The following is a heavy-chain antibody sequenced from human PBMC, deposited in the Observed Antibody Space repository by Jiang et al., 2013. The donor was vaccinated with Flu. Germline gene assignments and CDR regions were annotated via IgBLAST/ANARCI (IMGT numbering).Heavy chain of an antibody. V-gene: IGHV3-7*03. CDR1: SHLSSLL. J-gene: IGHJ4*02. D-gene: IGHD2/OR15-2a*01. CDR3: VSETTFYDSSIPTPLGF. CDR2: IKQDGDER. Sequence: LVESGEAWSSLGVPKTLLYGLWSHLSSLLAELGPPGSREGLEWVASIKQDGDERSYVDSVKGRFTISRDNAKNSLSLQMNRLRAEDTAVYYCVSETTFYDSSIPTPLGFWGQGTLVTVSS.